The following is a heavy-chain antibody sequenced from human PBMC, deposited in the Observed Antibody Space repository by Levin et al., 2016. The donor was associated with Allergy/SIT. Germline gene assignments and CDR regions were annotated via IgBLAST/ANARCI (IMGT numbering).Heavy chain of an antibody. D-gene: IGHD1-26*01. V-gene: IGHV4-61*02. J-gene: IGHJ5*02. CDR2: IYTSGST. Sequence: WIRQPPGKGLEWIGRIYTSGSTNYNPSLKSRVTISVDTSKNQFSLKLSSVTAADTAVYYCAREIPREGRNWFDPWGQGTLVTVSS. CDR3: AREIPREGRNWFDP.